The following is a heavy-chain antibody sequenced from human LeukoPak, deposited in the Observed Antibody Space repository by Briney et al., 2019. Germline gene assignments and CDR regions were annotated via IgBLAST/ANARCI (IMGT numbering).Heavy chain of an antibody. V-gene: IGHV4-61*02. D-gene: IGHD2-8*01. Sequence: PSQTLSRTCTVSGGSISSGSYYWSWIRQPAGEGLEWIGRIYTSGSTNYNPSLKSRVTISVDTSKNQFSLKLSSVTAADTAVYYCGVGYCTNGVRCPNAFDIWGQGTMVTVSS. CDR2: IYTSGST. CDR3: GVGYCTNGVRCPNAFDI. CDR1: GGSISSGSYY. J-gene: IGHJ3*02.